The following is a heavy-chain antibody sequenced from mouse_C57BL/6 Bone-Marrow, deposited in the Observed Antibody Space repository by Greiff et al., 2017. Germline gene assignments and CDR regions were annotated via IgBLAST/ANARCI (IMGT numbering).Heavy chain of an antibody. V-gene: IGHV1-39*01. J-gene: IGHJ3*01. Sequence: EVQLQQSGPELVKPGASVKISCKASGYSFTDYNMNWVKQSNGKSLEWIGVINPNYGTTSYNQKFKSKATLTVDQSSRTAYMQLNSLASEDSAVYYCARYYYGSSPSFAYWGQGTLVTVSA. CDR1: GYSFTDYN. CDR2: INPNYGTT. D-gene: IGHD1-1*01. CDR3: ARYYYGSSPSFAY.